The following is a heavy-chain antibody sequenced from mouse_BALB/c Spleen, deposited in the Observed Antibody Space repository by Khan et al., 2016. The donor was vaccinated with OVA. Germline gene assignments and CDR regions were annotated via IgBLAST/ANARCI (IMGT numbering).Heavy chain of an antibody. V-gene: IGHV2-6-1*01. Sequence: QVQLKESGPGLAAPSQSLSITCTISGFSLTNYGVHWVRQSPGKGLEWLAVIWNDGNTNYNSALKSRLTITKDKSQSQVFLKMTSLPTDDTAIYFCARQPYHHYNIMDYWGQGTSVTVSS. D-gene: IGHD2-10*01. CDR3: ARQPYHHYNIMDY. CDR2: IWNDGNT. CDR1: GFSLTNYG. J-gene: IGHJ4*01.